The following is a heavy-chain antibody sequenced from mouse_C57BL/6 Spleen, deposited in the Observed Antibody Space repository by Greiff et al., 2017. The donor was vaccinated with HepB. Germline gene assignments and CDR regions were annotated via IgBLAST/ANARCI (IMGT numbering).Heavy chain of an antibody. J-gene: IGHJ3*01. Sequence: QVQLKQPGAELVKPGASVKLSCKASGYTFTSYWMHWVKQRPGQGLEWIGMIHPNSGSTNYNEKFKSKATLTVDKSSSTAYMQLSSLTSEDSAVYYCARYYYGRDWFAYWGQGTLVTVSA. D-gene: IGHD1-1*01. V-gene: IGHV1-64*01. CDR1: GYTFTSYW. CDR2: IHPNSGST. CDR3: ARYYYGRDWFAY.